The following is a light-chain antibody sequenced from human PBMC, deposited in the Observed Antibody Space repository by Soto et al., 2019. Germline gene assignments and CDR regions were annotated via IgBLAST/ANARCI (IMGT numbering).Light chain of an antibody. J-gene: IGKJ1*01. V-gene: IGKV2-28*01. CDR1: QSLLHSNGYNY. CDR2: LGS. CDR3: MQALQTPPWT. Sequence: DIVMTQSPLSLPVTPGEPASISCRSSQSLLHSNGYNYLDWYLQKPEQTPQLLIYLGSNRAYEVPDRFSGIGSCTVFTLKISRVEAEDVGVYYCMQALQTPPWTFGQGT.